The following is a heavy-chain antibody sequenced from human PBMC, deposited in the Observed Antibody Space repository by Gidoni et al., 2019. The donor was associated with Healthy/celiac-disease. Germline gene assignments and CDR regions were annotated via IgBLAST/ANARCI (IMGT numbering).Heavy chain of an antibody. CDR2: ISYDGSNK. V-gene: IGHV3-30-3*01. Sequence: QVQLVESGGGVVQPGRSLRLSCAASGFTFSSYAMHWVRQAPGKGLEWVAVISYDGSNKYYADSVKGRFTISRDNSKNTLYLQMNSLRAEDTAVYYCARDPNSGSYFRPYYYYYYGMDVWGQGTTVTVSS. D-gene: IGHD1-26*01. CDR1: GFTFSSYA. J-gene: IGHJ6*02. CDR3: ARDPNSGSYFRPYYYYYYGMDV.